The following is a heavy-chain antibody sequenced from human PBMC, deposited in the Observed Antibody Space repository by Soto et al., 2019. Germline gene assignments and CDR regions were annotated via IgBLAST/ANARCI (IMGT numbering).Heavy chain of an antibody. CDR3: ARTVGTAMDKYFDY. J-gene: IGHJ4*02. Sequence: QVQLVQSGAEVKKPGASVKVSCKASGYPFNTCGISWVRQAPGQGLEWMGWISAYNGDTNHAQNLQGRVTMTTDTSTTTAYMQLRSLRSDDTAVYYCARTVGTAMDKYFDYWGQGTLVTVST. CDR2: ISAYNGDT. CDR1: GYPFNTCG. D-gene: IGHD5-18*01. V-gene: IGHV1-18*01.